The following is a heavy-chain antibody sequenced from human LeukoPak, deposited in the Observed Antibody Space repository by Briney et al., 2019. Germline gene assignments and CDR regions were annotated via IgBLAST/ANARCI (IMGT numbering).Heavy chain of an antibody. D-gene: IGHD3-22*01. Sequence: GGSLRLSCAVSGFTFSRYWVTWVRQAPGKGLEWVANIKQDGSEKYYVDSVKGRFTISRDNAKNSPYLQMDSLRGEDTAVYYCARTLLYDRSDCYRYFDYWGQGTPVTVSS. V-gene: IGHV3-7*04. J-gene: IGHJ4*02. CDR2: IKQDGSEK. CDR3: ARTLLYDRSDCYRYFDY. CDR1: GFTFSRYW.